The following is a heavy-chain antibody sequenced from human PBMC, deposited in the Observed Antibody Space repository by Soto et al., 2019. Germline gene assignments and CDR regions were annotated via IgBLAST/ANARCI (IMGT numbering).Heavy chain of an antibody. J-gene: IGHJ5*02. Sequence: QVQLVQCGAEVKKPGASVKVSCKASGYTFTSYAMHWVRQAPGQRLEWMGWINAGNGNTKYSQKFQGRVTITRDTSASTAYMELSSLRSEDTAVYYCARDRGYQLLLGWFDPWGQGTLVTVSS. D-gene: IGHD2-2*01. V-gene: IGHV1-3*01. CDR3: ARDRGYQLLLGWFDP. CDR1: GYTFTSYA. CDR2: INAGNGNT.